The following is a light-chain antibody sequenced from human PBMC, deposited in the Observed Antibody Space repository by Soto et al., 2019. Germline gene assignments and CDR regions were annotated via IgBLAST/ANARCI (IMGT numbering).Light chain of an antibody. Sequence: DIQMTQSPATLSASVGDRVTITCRASQSISRWLTWYQQKPGKAPKLLIYKASSLESGVPSRFSGSGSGTEFTLIISGLQPDDSATYYCQQYTNTNNPWMFGQGTKVDIK. V-gene: IGKV1-5*03. CDR3: QQYTNTNNPWM. CDR2: KAS. J-gene: IGKJ1*01. CDR1: QSISRW.